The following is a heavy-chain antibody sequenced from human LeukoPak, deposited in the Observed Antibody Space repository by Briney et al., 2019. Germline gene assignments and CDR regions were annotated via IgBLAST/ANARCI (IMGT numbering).Heavy chain of an antibody. J-gene: IGHJ5*02. CDR3: AIMTPNNWFDP. Sequence: SETLSLTCTVSGGSISSYYWSWIRQPPGKGLEWIGYIYYSGSTNYNPSLKSRVTISVDTSKNQFSLKLSSVTAADTAVYYCAIMTPNNWFDPWGQGTLVTVSS. V-gene: IGHV4-59*12. CDR2: IYYSGST. D-gene: IGHD3-16*01. CDR1: GGSISSYY.